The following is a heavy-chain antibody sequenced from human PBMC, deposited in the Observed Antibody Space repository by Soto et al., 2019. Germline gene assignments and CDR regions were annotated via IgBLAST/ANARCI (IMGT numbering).Heavy chain of an antibody. Sequence: PGGSLRLSCAASGFNFSSYAMHWVRQAPGKGLEWVAVISYDGSNKYYADSVKGRFTISRDNSKNTLYLQMNSLRAEDTAVYYCARDVVVTAFYARSAYTYSLNVCRPAITLSVS. CDR3: ARDVVVTAFYARSAYTYSLNV. D-gene: IGHD2-21*02. V-gene: IGHV3-30-3*01. J-gene: IGHJ6*02. CDR1: GFNFSSYA. CDR2: ISYDGSNK.